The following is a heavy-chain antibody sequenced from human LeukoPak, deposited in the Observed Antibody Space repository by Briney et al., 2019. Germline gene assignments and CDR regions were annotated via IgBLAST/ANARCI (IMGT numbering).Heavy chain of an antibody. CDR3: ARFNPVGGQLFDY. CDR2: IYYSGST. D-gene: IGHD3-16*01. J-gene: IGHJ4*02. Sequence: SETLSLTCTVSGGSISSGDYYWSWIRQPPGKGLEWIGYIYYSGSTYYNPSLKSRVTISVGTSKNQFSLKLSSVTAADTAVYYCARFNPVGGQLFDYWGQGTLVTVSS. V-gene: IGHV4-30-4*08. CDR1: GGSISSGDYY.